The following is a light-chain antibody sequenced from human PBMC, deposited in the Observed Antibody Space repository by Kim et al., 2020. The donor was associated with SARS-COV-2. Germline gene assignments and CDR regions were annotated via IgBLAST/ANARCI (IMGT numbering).Light chain of an antibody. CDR2: DNN. J-gene: IGLJ1*01. Sequence: QSALTQPPSVSAAPGQKVTISCSGSSSNIGNNYVSWYQQLPGTAPKVLIYDNNKRPSGTPDRFSGSKSGTSATLGITGLQTGDEADYYCGTWDSSLSAYVFGTGTKVTVL. CDR1: SSNIGNNY. V-gene: IGLV1-51*01. CDR3: GTWDSSLSAYV.